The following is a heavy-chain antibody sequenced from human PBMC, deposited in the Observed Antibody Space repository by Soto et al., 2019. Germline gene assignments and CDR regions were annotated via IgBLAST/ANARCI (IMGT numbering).Heavy chain of an antibody. D-gene: IGHD6-19*01. CDR3: AKDFLIAVAGTYLAY. CDR2: ISGSGGST. J-gene: IGHJ4*02. V-gene: IGHV3-23*01. CDR1: GFTFSSYA. Sequence: GGSLRLSCAASGFTFSSYAMSWVRQAPGKGLEWVSAISGSGGSTYYADSVKGRFTISRDNSKNTLYLQMNSLRAEDTAVYYCAKDFLIAVAGTYLAYWGQGTLVTVSS.